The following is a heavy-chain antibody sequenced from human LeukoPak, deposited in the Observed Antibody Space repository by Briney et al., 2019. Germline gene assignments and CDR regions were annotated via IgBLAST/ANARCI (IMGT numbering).Heavy chain of an antibody. Sequence: ASVRVSCKASGYTFTDYGISWVRQAPGQGREGMGWISPYNGNTNYAQKYQGRVTITTDTSTSTAYMELRSLRSDDTAVYYCARGLSMVRGVIFYYGMDVWGQGTTVTVSS. D-gene: IGHD3-10*01. CDR1: GYTFTDYG. V-gene: IGHV1-18*01. J-gene: IGHJ6*02. CDR2: ISPYNGNT. CDR3: ARGLSMVRGVIFYYGMDV.